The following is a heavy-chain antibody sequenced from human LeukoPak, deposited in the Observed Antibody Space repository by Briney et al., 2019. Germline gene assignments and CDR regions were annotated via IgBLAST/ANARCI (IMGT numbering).Heavy chain of an antibody. CDR2: IYYSGST. D-gene: IGHD3-10*01. CDR1: GGSISSSSYY. Sequence: SETLSLTCTVSGGSISSSSYYWGWIRQPSGKGLEWIGSIYYSGSTYYNPSLKSRVTISVDTSKNQFSLKLSSVTAADTAVYYCASVITMVRGVKNWFDPWGQGTLVTVSS. CDR3: ASVITMVRGVKNWFDP. J-gene: IGHJ5*02. V-gene: IGHV4-39*01.